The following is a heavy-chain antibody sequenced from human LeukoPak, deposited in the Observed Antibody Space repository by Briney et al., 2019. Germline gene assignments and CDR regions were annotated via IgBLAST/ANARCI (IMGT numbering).Heavy chain of an antibody. CDR1: GFTLTSYY. V-gene: IGHV1-46*01. D-gene: IGHD6-19*01. CDR3: VRDQRRIEVAGYYSDY. Sequence: ASVKVSCKASGFTLTSYYFFWVRLAPGQGLEWMGILNPKTGTTRYAQKFQDRVNMTRDTSTSTVYMELSSLRSEDTAIYYCVRDQRRIEVAGYYSDYWGQGTLVTVSS. J-gene: IGHJ4*02. CDR2: LNPKTGTT.